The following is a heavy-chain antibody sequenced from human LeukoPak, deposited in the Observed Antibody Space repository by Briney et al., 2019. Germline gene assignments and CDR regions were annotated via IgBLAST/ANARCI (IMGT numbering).Heavy chain of an antibody. D-gene: IGHD3-10*02. Sequence: GGSLRLSCAASGFTFSSYGMGWVRQAPGKGLEWVSVISGSGGSTYYAESVKGRFTISRDKSKNTLYLQMNSLRAEDTAVYYCAELGITMIGGVWGKGTTVTISS. CDR2: ISGSGGST. CDR3: AELGITMIGGV. V-gene: IGHV3-23*01. J-gene: IGHJ6*04. CDR1: GFTFSSYG.